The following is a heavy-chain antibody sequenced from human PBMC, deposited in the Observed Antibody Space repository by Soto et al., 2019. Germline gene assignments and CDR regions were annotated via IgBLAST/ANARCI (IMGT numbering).Heavy chain of an antibody. CDR3: ARGYDFWSGTYYYYYGMDV. J-gene: IGHJ6*02. Sequence: GASVQVSCKASGYTFTGYYMHWVRQAPGQGLEWMGWINPNSGGTNYAQKFQGWVTMTRDTSISTAYMELSRLRSDDTAVYYCARGYDFWSGTYYYYYGMDVWGQGTTVTVSS. CDR1: GYTFTGYY. V-gene: IGHV1-2*04. CDR2: INPNSGGT. D-gene: IGHD3-3*01.